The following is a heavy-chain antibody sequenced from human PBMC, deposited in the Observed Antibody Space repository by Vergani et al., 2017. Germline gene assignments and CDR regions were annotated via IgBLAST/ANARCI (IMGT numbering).Heavy chain of an antibody. CDR1: GGSFSGYY. Sequence: QVQLQQWGAGLLKPSETLSLTCAVYGGSFSGYYWSWIRQPPGKGLEWIGEINHSGSTNYNPSLKSRVTISVDTSKNQFALNLNSVTAADTAVYYCARQDSGSYYWGQGTLVTVSS. CDR3: ARQDSGSYY. CDR2: INHSGST. D-gene: IGHD1-26*01. V-gene: IGHV4-34*01. J-gene: IGHJ4*02.